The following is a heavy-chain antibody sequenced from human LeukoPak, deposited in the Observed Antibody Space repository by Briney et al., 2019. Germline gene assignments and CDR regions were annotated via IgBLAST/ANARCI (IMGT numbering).Heavy chain of an antibody. CDR2: ISWNSGSI. V-gene: IGHV3-9*01. CDR3: AKDIGTLPAAPFDY. Sequence: GGSLRLSCAASGFTFDDYAMHWVRQAPGKGLEWVSGISWNSGSIGYADSAKGRFTISRDNAKNSLYLQMNSLRAEDTALYYCAKDIGTLPAAPFDYWGQGTLVTVSS. CDR1: GFTFDDYA. J-gene: IGHJ4*02. D-gene: IGHD2-2*01.